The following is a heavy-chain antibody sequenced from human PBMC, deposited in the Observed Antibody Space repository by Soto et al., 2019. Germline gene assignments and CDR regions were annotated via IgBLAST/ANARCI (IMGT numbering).Heavy chain of an antibody. V-gene: IGHV3-30*04. Sequence: TVGSLRLSCAASGFMFSAYAMLWVRQAPGKGLEWVAAISYDGTNKYYADSIKGRFTISRDNSANTLFLQVNSLRAEDTAVYYCAKDRIAVAAYADYWGQGTLVTVSS. J-gene: IGHJ4*02. CDR2: ISYDGTNK. CDR1: GFMFSAYA. CDR3: AKDRIAVAAYADY. D-gene: IGHD6-19*01.